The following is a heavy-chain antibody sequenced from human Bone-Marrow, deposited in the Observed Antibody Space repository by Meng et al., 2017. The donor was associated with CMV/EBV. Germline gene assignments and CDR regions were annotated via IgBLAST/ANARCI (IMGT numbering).Heavy chain of an antibody. D-gene: IGHD3-3*01. CDR3: ARHISYYDFWSGYLRGSGMDV. V-gene: IGHV1-18*01. J-gene: IGHJ6*02. Sequence: ASVKVSCKASGYTFTSYGISWVRQAPGQGLEWMGWISAYNGNTNYAQKLQGRVTMTTDTSTSTAYMELRSLRSDDTAVYYCARHISYYDFWSGYLRGSGMDVWRQGTTLTVSS. CDR2: ISAYNGNT. CDR1: GYTFTSYG.